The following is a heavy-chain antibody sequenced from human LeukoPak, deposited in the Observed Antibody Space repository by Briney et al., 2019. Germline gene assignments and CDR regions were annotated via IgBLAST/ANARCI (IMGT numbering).Heavy chain of an antibody. CDR1: GGSISSDY. J-gene: IGHJ6*02. V-gene: IGHV4-4*07. Sequence: PSETLSLTCTVSGGSISSDYWSWIRQPAGKGLEWIGRIYTSGSTNYNPSLKSRVTMSVDTSKNQFSLKLSSVTAADTAVYYCARGTTMVRGVVGYYYGMDVWGQGTTVTVSS. CDR3: ARGTTMVRGVVGYYYGMDV. CDR2: IYTSGST. D-gene: IGHD3-10*01.